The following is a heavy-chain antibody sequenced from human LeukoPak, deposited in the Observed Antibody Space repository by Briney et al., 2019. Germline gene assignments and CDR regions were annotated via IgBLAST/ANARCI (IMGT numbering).Heavy chain of an antibody. V-gene: IGHV3-23*01. J-gene: IGHJ3*02. Sequence: GGSLRLSCTTSKFNFNSYGMTWVRQAPGRGLEWVSSISGSGGSTQYAASVQGRFTISRDNSKNTLYLQLNSLRAEDTAIYYCAVDCSSPSCYGQSAFDIWGQGTMVTVSS. D-gene: IGHD2-2*01. CDR2: ISGSGGST. CDR3: AVDCSSPSCYGQSAFDI. CDR1: KFNFNSYG.